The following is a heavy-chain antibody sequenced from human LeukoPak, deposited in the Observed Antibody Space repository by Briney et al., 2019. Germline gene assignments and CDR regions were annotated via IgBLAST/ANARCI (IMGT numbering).Heavy chain of an antibody. CDR2: ISASGHYT. D-gene: IGHD3-16*01. CDR3: AKDGSWGDYYFYFYIDV. V-gene: IGHV3-23*01. J-gene: IGHJ6*03. CDR1: GFTFGNSA. Sequence: GGSLRLSCEVSGFTFGNSAMSWVRQAPGKGLEWFSGISASGHYTYTADSLKGRFSISRDNSKNTLYLQMNSLRAEDTALYYCAKDGSWGDYYFYFYIDVWGKGTTVTVSS.